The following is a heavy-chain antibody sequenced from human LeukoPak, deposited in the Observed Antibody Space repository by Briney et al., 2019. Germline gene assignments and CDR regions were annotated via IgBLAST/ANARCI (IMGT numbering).Heavy chain of an antibody. D-gene: IGHD6-6*01. J-gene: IGHJ4*02. CDR1: GGSIDSTNW. Sequence: SETLSLTCDVSGGSIDSTNWWNWVRQPPGKGLEWIGEIHHDGRINYNPSLKSRVTLSVDTSKNQFSLKLSSVTAADTAVYYCARGSLYSSSSPPFDYWGQGTLVTVSS. V-gene: IGHV4/OR15-8*01. CDR3: ARGSLYSSSSPPFDY. CDR2: IHHDGRI.